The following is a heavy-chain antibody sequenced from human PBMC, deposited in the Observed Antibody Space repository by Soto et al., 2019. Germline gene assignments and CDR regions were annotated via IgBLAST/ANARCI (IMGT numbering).Heavy chain of an antibody. CDR2: ISSNGGNT. V-gene: IGHV3-64*01. CDR3: ARVHPYFDSTLYYYYYMDV. CDR1: GFTFSSYA. Sequence: VQLVESGGGLVQPGGSLRLSCAASGFTFSSYAMHWVRQAPGKGLEYVSAISSNGGNTYYANSVKGRFTISRDNSKNTLYLQMGSLRAEDMAVYYCARVHPYFDSTLYYYYYMDVWGKGTTVTVSS. J-gene: IGHJ6*03. D-gene: IGHD3-9*01.